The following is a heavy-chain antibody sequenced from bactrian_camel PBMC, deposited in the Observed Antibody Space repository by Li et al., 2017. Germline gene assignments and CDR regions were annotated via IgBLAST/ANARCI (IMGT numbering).Heavy chain of an antibody. CDR2: LFYRGGVP. CDR1: ESTYTTYC. D-gene: IGHD3*01. J-gene: IGHJ6*01. CDR3: VYPGRCYSGSWCYFRT. V-gene: IGHV3S1*01. Sequence: HVQLVESGGGSVQAGGSLTLSCAASESTYTTYCMGWFRQFPGKEREGLAGLFYRGGVPIYGGGVKGRFAISRDDAKNTLYLQLSSLKTEDTAMYYCVYPGRCYSGSWCYFRTWGQGTQVTVS.